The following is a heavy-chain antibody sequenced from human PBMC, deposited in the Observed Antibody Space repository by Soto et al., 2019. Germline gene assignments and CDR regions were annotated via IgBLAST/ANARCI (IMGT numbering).Heavy chain of an antibody. V-gene: IGHV3-53*01. J-gene: IGHJ4*02. CDR3: ARIPYDNSGTIFDY. CDR1: GFSVSSKY. CDR2: IYAGSIT. D-gene: IGHD3-22*01. Sequence: GGSLRLSCAVSGFSVSSKYMSWVRQAAGKGLEWVSVIYAGSITFYADSVKGRFTISRGDSENSLYLQMNSLRAEDTAVYYCARIPYDNSGTIFDYWGQGTQVTVSS.